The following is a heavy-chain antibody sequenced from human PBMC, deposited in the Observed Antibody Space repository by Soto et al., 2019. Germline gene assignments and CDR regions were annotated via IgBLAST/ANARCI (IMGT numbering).Heavy chain of an antibody. CDR1: GFTFSSYA. V-gene: IGHV3-23*01. CDR2: ISGSGGST. CDR3: AKGLRYFDWRGAFDI. D-gene: IGHD3-9*01. J-gene: IGHJ3*02. Sequence: GGSLRLSCAASGFTFSSYAMSWVRQAPGKGLEWVSAISGSGGSTYYADSVKGRFTISRDNSKNTLYLQMNRLRAEDTAVYYCAKGLRYFDWRGAFDIWGQGTMVTVSS.